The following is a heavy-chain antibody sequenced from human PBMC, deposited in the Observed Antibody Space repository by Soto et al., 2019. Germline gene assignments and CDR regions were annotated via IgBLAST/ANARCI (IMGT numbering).Heavy chain of an antibody. CDR1: GFTFGSYA. CDR3: ARDPDSSGYYVFDY. CDR2: ISYDGSNK. D-gene: IGHD3-22*01. V-gene: IGHV3-30-3*01. Sequence: GCLRLSFAACGFTFGSYAMHGVRQAPGKGLEWVAVISYDGSNKYYADSVKGRFTISRDNSKNTLYLQMNSLRAEDTAVYYCARDPDSSGYYVFDYWGQGTLVTVSS. J-gene: IGHJ4*02.